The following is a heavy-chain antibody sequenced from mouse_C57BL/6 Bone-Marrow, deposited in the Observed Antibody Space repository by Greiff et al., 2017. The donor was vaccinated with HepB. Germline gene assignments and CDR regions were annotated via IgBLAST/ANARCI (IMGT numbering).Heavy chain of an antibody. CDR2: ISNLAYSI. CDR3: ARRGSNPWYFDV. Sequence: EVMLVESGGGLVQPGGSLKLSCAASGFTFSDYGMAWVRQAPRKGPEWVAFISNLAYSIYYADTVTGRFTISRENAKNTLDLEMSSLRSEDTAMYYCARRGSNPWYFDVWGTGTTVTVSS. V-gene: IGHV5-15*04. CDR1: GFTFSDYG. D-gene: IGHD1-1*01. J-gene: IGHJ1*03.